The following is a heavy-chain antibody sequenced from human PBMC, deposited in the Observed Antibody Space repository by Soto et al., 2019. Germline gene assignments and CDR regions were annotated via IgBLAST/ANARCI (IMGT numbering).Heavy chain of an antibody. V-gene: IGHV3-72*01. D-gene: IGHD3-10*01. Sequence: EVQLVESGGGLVQPGGSLRLCWAASGFTFSDHYMDWVRQAPGKGLEWVGRSKNKADSYTTEYAASVKGRFTISRDGSKNSLFLQMNSLKTEDTAVYYCTVWGSGNDFGAAWGQGILVTVSS. J-gene: IGHJ4*02. CDR3: TVWGSGNDFGAA. CDR1: GFTFSDHY. CDR2: SKNKADSYTT.